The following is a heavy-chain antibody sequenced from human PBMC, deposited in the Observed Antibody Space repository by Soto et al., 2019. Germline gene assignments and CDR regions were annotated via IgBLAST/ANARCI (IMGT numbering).Heavy chain of an antibody. Sequence: GESLKISCKGSGYSFTSYWIGWVRQMPGKGLEWMGIIYPADSDTRYSPSFRGQVIISADKSISTAYLQWSSLKASDTAMYYCARHGSIGAHNNWFDPWGQGTLVTVSS. CDR3: ARHGSIGAHNNWFDP. J-gene: IGHJ5*02. CDR2: IYPADSDT. V-gene: IGHV5-51*01. CDR1: GYSFTSYW. D-gene: IGHD6-6*01.